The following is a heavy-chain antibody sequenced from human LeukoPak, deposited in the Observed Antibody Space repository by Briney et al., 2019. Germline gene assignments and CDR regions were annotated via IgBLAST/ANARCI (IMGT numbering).Heavy chain of an antibody. CDR3: AREDYHGMDV. V-gene: IGHV4-4*02. CDR1: GGSITGRNW. Sequence: PSETLSLTCAVSGGSITGRNWWSWVRQPPGRGLEWIGEFHHGGSSNYNPSLKSRVNILVDKSKNQFFLKLTSVTAADTAVYYCAREDYHGMDVWGQGTTVTVSS. CDR2: FHHGGSS. J-gene: IGHJ6*02.